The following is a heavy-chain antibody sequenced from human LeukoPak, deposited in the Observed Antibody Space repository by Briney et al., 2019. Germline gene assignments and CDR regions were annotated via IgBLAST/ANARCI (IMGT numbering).Heavy chain of an antibody. CDR1: GFTFSDYY. CDR2: ISSSGSTI. J-gene: IGHJ4*02. V-gene: IGHV3-11*04. CDR3: AREYWPYYFDY. Sequence: GGSLRLSCAASGFTFSDYYMSWIRQAPGKGLEWVSYISSSGSTIYYADSVKCRFTISRDNAKNSLYLQMNSLRAEDMAVYYCAREYWPYYFDYWGQGTLVTVSS. D-gene: IGHD2-8*02.